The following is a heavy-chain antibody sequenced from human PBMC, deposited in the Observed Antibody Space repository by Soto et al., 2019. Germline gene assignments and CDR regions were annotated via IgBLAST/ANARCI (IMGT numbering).Heavy chain of an antibody. CDR1: GDSVPSNSAA. Sequence: PSQTLSLTCAISGDSVPSNSAAWNWIRQSPSRGLEWLGRTYYRSKWYNDYAVSVKSRITINPDTSKNQFSLQLNSVTPEDTAVYFCAREGYYYDSSGYLPFDYWGQGTLVTVSS. V-gene: IGHV6-1*01. CDR2: TYYRSKWYN. CDR3: AREGYYYDSSGYLPFDY. J-gene: IGHJ4*02. D-gene: IGHD3-22*01.